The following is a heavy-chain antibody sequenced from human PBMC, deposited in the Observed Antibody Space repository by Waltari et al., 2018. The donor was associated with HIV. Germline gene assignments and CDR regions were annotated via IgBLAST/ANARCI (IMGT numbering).Heavy chain of an antibody. CDR1: GFKFSSFW. V-gene: IGHV3-7*01. CDR2: IKEDGSEK. D-gene: IGHD3-3*01. Sequence: EVQLVESGGDLVQPGESLRLSCAASGFKFSSFWMNWVRQAPGKRLEWVDNIKEDGSEKYYVDSVKGRFTISRDNVKNSLYLQMNSLRAEDTAVYYCARDASYFDFWSGGYYYYGLDVWGQGTTVTVSS. CDR3: ARDASYFDFWSGGYYYYGLDV. J-gene: IGHJ6*02.